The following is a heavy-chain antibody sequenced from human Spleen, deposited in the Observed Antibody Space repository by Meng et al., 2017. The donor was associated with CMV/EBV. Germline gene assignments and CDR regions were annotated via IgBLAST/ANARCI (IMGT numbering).Heavy chain of an antibody. CDR3: ARDPITIFGVVPVDY. Sequence: LSLTCAASGFIFSSYSMNWVRQAPGKGLEWVSSISSSSSYMYYADSVKGRFTISRDNAKNLLYLQMNSLRVEDTAVYYCARDPITIFGVVPVDYWGQGTLVTVSS. V-gene: IGHV3-21*01. D-gene: IGHD3-3*01. CDR1: GFIFSSYS. CDR2: ISSSSSYM. J-gene: IGHJ4*02.